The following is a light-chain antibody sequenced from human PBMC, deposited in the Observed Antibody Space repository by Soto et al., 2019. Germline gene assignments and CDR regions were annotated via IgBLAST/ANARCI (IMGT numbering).Light chain of an antibody. CDR2: GAS. CDR1: QTVSSCY. J-gene: IGKJ1*01. Sequence: EIVLTQSPGTLSLSRGERATLSCRASQTVSSCYLAWYQQKSGQAPRLLIYGASSRATGIPDRFSGSGSGTDFILTISRLEPEDFAEYYCQQYGSPPRTFGQGTKVEIK. V-gene: IGKV3-20*01. CDR3: QQYGSPPRT.